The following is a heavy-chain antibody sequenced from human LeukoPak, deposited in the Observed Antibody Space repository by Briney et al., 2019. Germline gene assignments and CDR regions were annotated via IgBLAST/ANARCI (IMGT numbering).Heavy chain of an antibody. CDR2: IYTDGNTT. J-gene: IGHJ5*02. CDR3: TREAGAADH. Sequence: GGSLRLSCAASGFTISSHWMHWVRQAPGKGLVWVSGIYTDGNTTICVDSVKGRFTISRDNAKNTLHLQMNSLRAEDTAVYYCTREAGAADHWGQGTLVTVSS. V-gene: IGHV3-74*01. D-gene: IGHD1-26*01. CDR1: GFTISSHW.